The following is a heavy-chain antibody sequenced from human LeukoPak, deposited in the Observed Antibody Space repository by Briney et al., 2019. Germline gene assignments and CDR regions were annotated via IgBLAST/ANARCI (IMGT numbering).Heavy chain of an antibody. J-gene: IGHJ3*02. CDR3: ARAYYYDSSGDDAFDI. V-gene: IGHV3-21*01. CDR2: ISSSSSYT. CDR1: GFTFSDYG. D-gene: IGHD3-22*01. Sequence: SGGSLRLSCAASGFTFSDYGMTWVRQAPGKGLEWVSSISSSSSYTYYADSVKGRFTISRDNAKNSLYLQMNSLRAEDTAVYYCARAYYYDSSGDDAFDIWGQGTMVTVSS.